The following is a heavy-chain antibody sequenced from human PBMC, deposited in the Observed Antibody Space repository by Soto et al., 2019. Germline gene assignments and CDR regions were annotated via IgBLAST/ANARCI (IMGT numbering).Heavy chain of an antibody. CDR1: GFTFSDYY. Sequence: GGSLRLSCAASGFTFSDYYMSWIRQAPGKGLEWVSYISSSGSTIYYADSVKGRFTISRDNAKNSLYLQMNSLRAEDTAVYYCASSYDYIWGSYRFYWGQGTLVTVSS. J-gene: IGHJ4*02. CDR2: ISSSGSTI. V-gene: IGHV3-11*01. CDR3: ASSYDYIWGSYRFY. D-gene: IGHD3-16*02.